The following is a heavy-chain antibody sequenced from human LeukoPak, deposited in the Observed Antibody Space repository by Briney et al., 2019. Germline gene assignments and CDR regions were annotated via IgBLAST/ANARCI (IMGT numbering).Heavy chain of an antibody. CDR2: SKNKANSYIA. CDR1: GFTFSDHY. D-gene: IGHD2-15*01. Sequence: GGSLRLSCAASGFTFSDHYMDWVRQAPGKGLEWVGRSKNKANSYIAQYAAFVQGRFTISRDDSKNSLYLQINSLKTEDTAVYYCARDDGGQGDYWGQGTLVTVSS. J-gene: IGHJ4*02. CDR3: ARDDGGQGDY. V-gene: IGHV3-72*01.